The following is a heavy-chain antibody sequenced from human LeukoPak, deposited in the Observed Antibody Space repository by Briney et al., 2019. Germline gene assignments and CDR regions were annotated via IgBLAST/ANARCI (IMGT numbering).Heavy chain of an antibody. V-gene: IGHV4-39*07. D-gene: IGHD4-17*01. CDR3: ARVDHDYGDIRFDY. CDR2: IYHSGST. CDR1: DGSINSGSFY. J-gene: IGHJ4*02. Sequence: SETLSLTCSVSDGSINSGSFYWAWIRQPPGKGLEWIGEIYHSGSTNYNPSLKSRVTISVDKSKNQFSLKLSSVTAADTAVYYCARVDHDYGDIRFDYWGQGTLVTVSS.